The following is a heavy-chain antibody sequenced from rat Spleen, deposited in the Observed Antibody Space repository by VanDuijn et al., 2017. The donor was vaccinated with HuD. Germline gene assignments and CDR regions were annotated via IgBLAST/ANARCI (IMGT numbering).Heavy chain of an antibody. Sequence: EVQLVESGGGLVQPGRSLKLSCAASGFTFSDYYMAWVRQAPKKGLEWVASISYEGSSTYYGDSVKGRFTISRDNAKSTLYLQMNSLRSEDTATYYCARQPDFDYWGQGVMVTVSS. J-gene: IGHJ2*01. CDR1: GFTFSDYY. V-gene: IGHV5-22*01. CDR3: ARQPDFDY. CDR2: ISYEGSST.